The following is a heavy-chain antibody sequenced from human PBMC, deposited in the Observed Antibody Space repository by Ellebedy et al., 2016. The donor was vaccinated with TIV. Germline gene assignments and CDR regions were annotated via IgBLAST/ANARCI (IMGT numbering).Heavy chain of an antibody. V-gene: IGHV3-43*02. CDR2: ISGDGGST. D-gene: IGHD2-15*01. CDR1: GFTFDDYA. J-gene: IGHJ3*02. Sequence: GESLKISCAASGFTFDDYAMHWVRQAPGKGLEWVSLISGDGGSTYYADSVKGRFTISRDNSKNSLYLQMNSLRTEDTALYYCAKDMGYCSGGSCYSDAFDIWGQGTMVAVSS. CDR3: AKDMGYCSGGSCYSDAFDI.